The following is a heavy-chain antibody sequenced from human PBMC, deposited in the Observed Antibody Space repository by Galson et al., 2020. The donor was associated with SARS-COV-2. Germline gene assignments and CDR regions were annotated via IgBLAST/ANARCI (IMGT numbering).Heavy chain of an antibody. CDR1: GFSFSSYG. J-gene: IGHJ4*02. Sequence: GGTLRLSCAASGFSFSSYGMHWVRQAPGKGLEWVAIIYYDGNKNYYADSVKGRFTISRDNSKNTPFLQMDSLRAEDTAVYYCVRDGGYGDYATLDYWGPGTLVTVSS. CDR3: VRDGGYGDYATLDY. CDR2: IYYDGNKN. D-gene: IGHD4-17*01. V-gene: IGHV3-33*01.